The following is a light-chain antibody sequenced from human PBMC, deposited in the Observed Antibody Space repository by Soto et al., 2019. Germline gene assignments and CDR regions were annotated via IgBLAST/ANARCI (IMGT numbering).Light chain of an antibody. Sequence: IQITQSPSSQPASVKFRAPINCRASQSISSYLNWYQQKPGKAPKLLIYAASNLQSGVPSRFSGSGSGTDFTLSISSLQPEDFATYYCQQSYRTPLFGPGT. V-gene: IGKV1-39*01. CDR2: AAS. CDR1: QSISSY. CDR3: QQSYRTPL. J-gene: IGKJ3*01.